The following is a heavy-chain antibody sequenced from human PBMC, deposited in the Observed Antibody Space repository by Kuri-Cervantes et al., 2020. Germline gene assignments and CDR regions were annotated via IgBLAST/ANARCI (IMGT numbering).Heavy chain of an antibody. CDR2: INHSGST. V-gene: IGHV4-34*01. D-gene: IGHD6-19*01. CDR3: ARSTSGTPFDY. J-gene: IGHJ4*02. Sequence: GSLRLSCAVYGGSFSGYHWSWIRQPPGKGLEWIGEINHSGSTNYNASLKSRVTISVDTSKNQVSLKLTSVTAADTAVYYCARSTSGTPFDYWGQGTLVTVSS. CDR1: GGSFSGYH.